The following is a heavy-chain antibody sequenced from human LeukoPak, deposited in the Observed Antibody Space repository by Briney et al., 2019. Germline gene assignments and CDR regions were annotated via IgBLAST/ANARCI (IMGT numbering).Heavy chain of an antibody. CDR2: IFYSGST. D-gene: IGHD6-19*01. Sequence: SETLSLTCTVSSGSISTSNYYWGWVRQPPGRALEWIVNIFYSGSTYYSPSLKSRVTISVDTSKNQFSLKLSSVTAADTAVYYCARSVGYSSGWYVNWGQGTLVTVSS. CDR1: SGSISTSNYY. V-gene: IGHV4-39*07. CDR3: ARSVGYSSGWYVN. J-gene: IGHJ4*02.